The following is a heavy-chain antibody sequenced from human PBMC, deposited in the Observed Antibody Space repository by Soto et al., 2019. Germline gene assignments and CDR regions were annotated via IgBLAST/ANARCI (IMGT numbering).Heavy chain of an antibody. CDR1: GYTLTELS. J-gene: IGHJ4*02. CDR3: ATGITFGRPPTFDY. V-gene: IGHV1-24*01. Sequence: AALKVSCKVSGYTLTELSMHWVRQSPGKGLEWMGGFDPEDGETIYAQKFQGRVTMTEDTSTDTAYMELSGLRSEDTAVYYCATGITFGRPPTFDYWGQGTLVTVSS. D-gene: IGHD3-16*01. CDR2: FDPEDGET.